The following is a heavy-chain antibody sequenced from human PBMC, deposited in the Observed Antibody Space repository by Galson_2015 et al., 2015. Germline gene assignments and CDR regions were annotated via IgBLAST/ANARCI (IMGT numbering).Heavy chain of an antibody. V-gene: IGHV5-51*01. CDR2: IYPGDSDT. D-gene: IGHD3-22*01. CDR3: ARVPDSSGYHPGY. Sequence: QSGAEVKKPGESLMVSCRGSGYSFTSYWIGWVRQMPGKSLEWMGIIYPGDSDTRYSPSFQGQVTISADKSISTAYLQWSSLKASDTAMYYCARVPDSSGYHPGYWGQGTLVTVSS. J-gene: IGHJ4*02. CDR1: GYSFTSYW.